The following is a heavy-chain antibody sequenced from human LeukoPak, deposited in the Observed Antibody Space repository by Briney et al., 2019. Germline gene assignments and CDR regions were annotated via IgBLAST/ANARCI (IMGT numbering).Heavy chain of an antibody. Sequence: SETLSLTCAVYGGSFSGYYWSWIRQPPGKGLEWIGEINHSGSTNYNPSLKSRVTISVDTSKNQFSLKLSSVTAADTAVYYCARGPTVTTYNLFDPWGQGTLVTVSS. CDR3: ARGPTVTTYNLFDP. D-gene: IGHD4-11*01. V-gene: IGHV4-34*01. CDR2: INHSGST. CDR1: GGSFSGYY. J-gene: IGHJ5*02.